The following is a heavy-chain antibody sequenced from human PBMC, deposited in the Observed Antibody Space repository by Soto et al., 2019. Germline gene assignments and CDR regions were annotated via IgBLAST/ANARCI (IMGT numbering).Heavy chain of an antibody. Sequence: PSETLSLMCTVSGASISSGGYYWSWSRHHPGKGLEGIGYIYYSGSTYYNPSLKSRVTMSVDTSKNQFSAKLSSVTAADTDVYYCARDASRYASGSYGMDVWGHATKVTV. CDR3: ARDASRYASGSYGMDV. V-gene: IGHV4-31*03. J-gene: IGHJ6*01. CDR2: IYYSGST. D-gene: IGHD3-10*01. CDR1: GASISSGGYY.